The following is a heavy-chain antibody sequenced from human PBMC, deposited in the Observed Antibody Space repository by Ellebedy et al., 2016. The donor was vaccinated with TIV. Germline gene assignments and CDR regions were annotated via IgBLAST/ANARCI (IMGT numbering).Heavy chain of an antibody. CDR3: ARDQDGSGNYGGY. J-gene: IGHJ4*02. Sequence: ASVKVSCKASGYTFINYYMHWVRQAPGQGLVWMGIINPTGGNTNYAQRFQGRVSMTTDTSTSIVYMELSSLRSADTAVYYCARDQDGSGNYGGYWGPGTQVTVSS. D-gene: IGHD3-10*01. V-gene: IGHV1-46*01. CDR2: INPTGGNT. CDR1: GYTFINYY.